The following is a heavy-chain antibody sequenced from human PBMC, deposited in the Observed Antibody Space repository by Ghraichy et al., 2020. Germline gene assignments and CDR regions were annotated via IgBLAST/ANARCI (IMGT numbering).Heavy chain of an antibody. J-gene: IGHJ2*01. V-gene: IGHV1-24*01. CDR3: ATRGGGSWSYYSLNWYFDL. Sequence: ASVKVSCKVSGYTLTELSMHWVRQAPGKGLEWMGGFDPEDGETIYAQKFQGRVTMTEDTSTDTAYMELSSLRSEDTAVYYCATRGGGSWSYYSLNWYFDLWGRGTLVTVSS. D-gene: IGHD3-10*01. CDR1: GYTLTELS. CDR2: FDPEDGET.